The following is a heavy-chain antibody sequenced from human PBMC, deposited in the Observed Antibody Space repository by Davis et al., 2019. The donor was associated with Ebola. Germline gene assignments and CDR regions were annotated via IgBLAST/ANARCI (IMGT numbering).Heavy chain of an antibody. CDR1: GFIFSNYA. J-gene: IGHJ6*02. Sequence: GESLKISCAAPGFIFSNYAMSWVRQAPGKGLEWVSVIYSGGSTYYADSVKGRFTISRDNSKNTLYLQMNSLRAEDTAVYYCARQDYDFWSGDYYYYGMDVWGQGTTVTASS. D-gene: IGHD3-3*01. CDR2: IYSGGST. CDR3: ARQDYDFWSGDYYYYGMDV. V-gene: IGHV3-66*04.